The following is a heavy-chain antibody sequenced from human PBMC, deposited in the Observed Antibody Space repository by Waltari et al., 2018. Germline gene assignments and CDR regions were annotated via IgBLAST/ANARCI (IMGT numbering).Heavy chain of an antibody. J-gene: IGHJ4*02. CDR3: ARLGYTGSYYVGY. Sequence: QVPLQESGPGLVKPSDTLSLTCAVSGYSISSGYYSGWLRQPPGKGLEWIGSIYHSGSTYYNPSLKSRVTISIDTSKNQFSLKLSSVTAADTAVYYCARLGYTGSYYVGYWGQGTLVTVSS. D-gene: IGHD1-26*01. CDR2: IYHSGST. CDR1: GYSISSGYY. V-gene: IGHV4-38-2*01.